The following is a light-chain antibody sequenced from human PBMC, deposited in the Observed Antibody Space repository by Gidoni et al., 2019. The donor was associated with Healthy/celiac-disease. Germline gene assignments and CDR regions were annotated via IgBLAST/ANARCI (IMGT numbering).Light chain of an antibody. CDR2: GAS. J-gene: IGKJ4*01. Sequence: EIVMTQSPATLSVSPGERATLSCRASQSVSSNLAWYQQKPGQAARLLIYGASTRATGIPARFSGSGSGTEFTLTISSLQSEDFAVYYCQQYNNWLALTFXGXTKVEIK. CDR1: QSVSSN. CDR3: QQYNNWLALT. V-gene: IGKV3-15*01.